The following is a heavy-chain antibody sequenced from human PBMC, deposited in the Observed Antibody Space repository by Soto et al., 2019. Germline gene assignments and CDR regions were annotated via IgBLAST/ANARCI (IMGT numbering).Heavy chain of an antibody. CDR2: ISGSGGST. D-gene: IGHD3-22*01. CDR1: GFTFSSYA. V-gene: IGHV3-23*01. CDR3: AKDIGNYYDSSEGLV. Sequence: GGSLRLSCAASGFTFSSYAMSWVRQAPGKGLEWVSAISGSGGSTYYADSVKGRFTISRDNSKNTLYLQMNSLRAEDTAVYYCAKDIGNYYDSSEGLVWGQGXLVPVYS. J-gene: IGHJ4*02.